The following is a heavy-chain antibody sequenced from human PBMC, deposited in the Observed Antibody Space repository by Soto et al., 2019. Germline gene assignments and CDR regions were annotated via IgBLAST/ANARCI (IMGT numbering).Heavy chain of an antibody. D-gene: IGHD6-6*01. CDR2: ISANGGGT. CDR1: GFIFNNYA. CDR3: AKAPYSSSPEFDY. J-gene: IGHJ4*02. V-gene: IGHV3-23*01. Sequence: EVQLWESGGGLVQPGGSLRLSCAASGFIFNNYAMTWVRQGPGKGLEWVSAISANGGGTYYPDSVKGRFTISRDNSKNMLYLQMNSLRAEDTAIYYCAKAPYSSSPEFDYWGQGALVTVSS.